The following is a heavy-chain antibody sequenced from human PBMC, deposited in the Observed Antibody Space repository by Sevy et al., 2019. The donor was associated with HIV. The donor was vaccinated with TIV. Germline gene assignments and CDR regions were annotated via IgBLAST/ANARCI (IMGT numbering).Heavy chain of an antibody. CDR3: AKGLKTYYDYIWGSYRDTGRGTQTYGMDV. CDR1: GFTFSSYG. V-gene: IGHV3-30*02. CDR2: IRYDGSNK. J-gene: IGHJ6*02. D-gene: IGHD3-16*02. Sequence: GGSLRLSCAASGFTFSSYGMDWVRQAPGKGLEWVAFIRYDGSNKYYADSVKGRFTISRDNSKNTLYLQMNSLRAEDXAVYYCAKGLKTYYDYIWGSYRDTGRGTQTYGMDVWGQGTTVTVSS.